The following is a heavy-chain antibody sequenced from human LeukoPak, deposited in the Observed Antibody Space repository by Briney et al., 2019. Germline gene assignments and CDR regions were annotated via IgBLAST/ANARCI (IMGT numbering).Heavy chain of an antibody. CDR3: ARRPYSSGWYGGWFDP. Sequence: GGSLRLSCAASGFTFSSYAMHWVRQAPGKGLEWVAVISYDGSNKYYADSVKGRFTISRDNSKNTLYLQMNSLRAEDTAVYYCARRPYSSGWYGGWFDPWGQGTLVTVSS. V-gene: IGHV3-30*04. CDR2: ISYDGSNK. J-gene: IGHJ5*02. CDR1: GFTFSSYA. D-gene: IGHD6-19*01.